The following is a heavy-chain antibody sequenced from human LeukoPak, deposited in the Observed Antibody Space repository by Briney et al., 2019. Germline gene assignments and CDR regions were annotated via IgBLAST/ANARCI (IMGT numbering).Heavy chain of an antibody. J-gene: IGHJ6*03. CDR1: GGSLSSYY. V-gene: IGHV4-59*01. CDR3: ARATVTLYYYYMDV. Sequence: SETLSLTCTVSGGSLSSYYWSWIRQPPGKGLEWIGYIYYSGSTNYNPSLKSRVTISVDTSKNQFSLKLSSVTAADTAVYYCARATVTLYYYYMDVWGKGTTVTVSS. D-gene: IGHD4-11*01. CDR2: IYYSGST.